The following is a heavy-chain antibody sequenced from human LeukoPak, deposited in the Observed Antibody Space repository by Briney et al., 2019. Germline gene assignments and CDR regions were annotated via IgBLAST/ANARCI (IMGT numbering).Heavy chain of an antibody. CDR1: GYTFTSYA. Sequence: ASVKVSCMASGYTFTSYAMHWVRQAPGQRLEWMGWINAGNGNTKYSQKFQGRVTITRDTSASTAYMELSSLRSEDTAVYYCARDRGSGTYIVFDPWGQGTLVTVSS. CDR2: INAGNGNT. D-gene: IGHD3-10*01. V-gene: IGHV1-3*01. J-gene: IGHJ5*02. CDR3: ARDRGSGTYIVFDP.